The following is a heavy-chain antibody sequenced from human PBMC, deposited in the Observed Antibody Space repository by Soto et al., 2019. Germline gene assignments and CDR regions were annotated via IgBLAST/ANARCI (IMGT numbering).Heavy chain of an antibody. V-gene: IGHV3-23*01. Sequence: EVQLLESGGGLVQPGGSLRLSCVASGFTFSNYAMSWVRQAPAKAPGWVSSINIVGGATNYADSVRGRFAMSRDDSTNTVFLQMNSLRADDTAVYYCTKNYYFDSWGQGTLVTVSS. CDR2: INIVGGAT. CDR1: GFTFSNYA. CDR3: TKNYYFDS. J-gene: IGHJ4*02.